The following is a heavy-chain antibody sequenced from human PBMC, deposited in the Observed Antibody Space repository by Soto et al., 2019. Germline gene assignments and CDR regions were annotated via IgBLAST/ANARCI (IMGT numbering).Heavy chain of an antibody. CDR2: INPNSGGT. D-gene: IGHD3-16*01. CDR3: ARTPGYDYVWGATGAFDI. V-gene: IGHV1-2*04. CDR1: GYTFTGYY. Sequence: ASVKVSCKASGYTFTGYYMHWVRQAPGQGLEWMGWINPNSGGTNYAQKFQGWVTMTRDTSISTAYMELSRLRSDDTAVYYCARTPGYDYVWGATGAFDIWGQGTMVTVSS. J-gene: IGHJ3*02.